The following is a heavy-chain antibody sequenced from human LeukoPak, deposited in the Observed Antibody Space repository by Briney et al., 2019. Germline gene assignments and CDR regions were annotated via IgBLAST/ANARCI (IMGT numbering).Heavy chain of an antibody. CDR3: ARDVGITVADSFDP. J-gene: IGHJ5*02. V-gene: IGHV1-18*01. CDR1: GYTSTNYG. Sequence: ASVKVSCKASGYTSTNYGISWVRQAPGQGLGWMGWIHIYRGNTNYAQKFQGRVTMTTDTSTSTVYMEVRGLRSDDTAMYYCARDVGITVADSFDPWGQGTLVTVSS. CDR2: IHIYRGNT. D-gene: IGHD6-13*01.